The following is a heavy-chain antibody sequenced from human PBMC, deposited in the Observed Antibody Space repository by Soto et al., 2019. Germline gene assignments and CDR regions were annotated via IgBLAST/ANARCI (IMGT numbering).Heavy chain of an antibody. CDR2: IYHSGST. J-gene: IGHJ6*02. Sequence: QLQLQESGSGLVKPSQTLSLTCAVSGGSISSGGYSWSWIRQPPGKGLEWIGYIYHSGSTDYNPSLKSRVPLSVDRSKNQFSLKLSSVTAADTAVYYCARRRGFPYYYGMDVWGQGTTVTVSS. D-gene: IGHD5-12*01. V-gene: IGHV4-30-2*01. CDR1: GGSISSGGYS. CDR3: ARRRGFPYYYGMDV.